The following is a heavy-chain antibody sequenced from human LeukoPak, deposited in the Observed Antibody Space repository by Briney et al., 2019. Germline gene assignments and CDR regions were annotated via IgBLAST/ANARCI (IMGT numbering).Heavy chain of an antibody. CDR2: IIPILGIA. D-gene: IGHD6-19*01. J-gene: IGHJ4*02. V-gene: IGHV1-69*04. CDR1: GGTFSSYA. Sequence: ASVKVSCKASGGTFSSYAISWVRQAPGQGLEWMGRIIPILGIANYAQKFQGRVTITADKSTSTAYMELSSLRSEDTAVYYCARWGGSSGWDYYFDYWGQGTLVTVSS. CDR3: ARWGGSSGWDYYFDY.